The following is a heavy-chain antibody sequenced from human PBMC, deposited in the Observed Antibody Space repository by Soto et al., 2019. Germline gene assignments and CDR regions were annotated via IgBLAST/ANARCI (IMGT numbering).Heavy chain of an antibody. CDR1: GLSITDSEMG. Sequence: QVTLKESGPVLVKPTETLTLRCTVSGLSITDSEMGVSWIRQPPGQPLERLAHIDSSGEKSYRTFLNSRLAISKDTSKSQIVLTMTNMDPADTATYYWARRHLAVAVSPWCDPWGQGIPVTVSS. CDR2: IDSSGEK. CDR3: ARRHLAVAVSPWCDP. D-gene: IGHD6-19*01. J-gene: IGHJ5*02. V-gene: IGHV2-26*01.